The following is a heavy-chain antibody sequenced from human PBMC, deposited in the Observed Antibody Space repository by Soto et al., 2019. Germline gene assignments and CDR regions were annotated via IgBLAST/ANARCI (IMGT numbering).Heavy chain of an antibody. CDR3: ARDRRELLWFGELLSKAYYGMDV. Sequence: PSETLSLTCAVSGGSISSSNWWSWVRQPPGKGLEWIGEIYHSGSTNYNPSLKSRVTISVDKSKNQFSLKLSSVTAADTAVYYCARDRRELLWFGELLSKAYYGMDVWGQGTTVTVS. CDR2: IYHSGST. CDR1: GGSISSSNW. V-gene: IGHV4-4*02. J-gene: IGHJ6*02. D-gene: IGHD3-10*01.